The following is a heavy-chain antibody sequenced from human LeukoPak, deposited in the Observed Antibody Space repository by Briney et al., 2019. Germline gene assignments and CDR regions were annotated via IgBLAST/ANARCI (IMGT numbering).Heavy chain of an antibody. V-gene: IGHV1-2*02. CDR3: AREEGGTTTTLDY. CDR1: GYTFTGYY. J-gene: IGHJ4*02. CDR2: INPNSGGT. D-gene: IGHD1-26*01. Sequence: GASVKVSCKASGYTFTGYYIHWVRQAPGQGLEWMGWINPNSGGTSYAQKFQGRVTMTRDTSLGTAYMEVSRLTSDDAAVYYCAREEGGTTTTLDYWGQGTLVTVSS.